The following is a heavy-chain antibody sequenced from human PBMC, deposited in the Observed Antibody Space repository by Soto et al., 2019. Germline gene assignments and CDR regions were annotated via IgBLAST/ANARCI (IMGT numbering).Heavy chain of an antibody. CDR1: GFTFSDHY. D-gene: IGHD1-26*01. Sequence: EVQLVESGGGLVQPGGSQRLSCAASGFTFSDHYMDWVRQAPGKGLEWVGRIRNKANSYTTDYAASVKGRFTISRDESKDSLYLQMNSLKTEDTAIYYCARASGKGAYFDYCCHGTLATVSS. J-gene: IGHJ4*01. CDR3: ARASGKGAYFDY. CDR2: IRNKANSYTT. V-gene: IGHV3-72*01.